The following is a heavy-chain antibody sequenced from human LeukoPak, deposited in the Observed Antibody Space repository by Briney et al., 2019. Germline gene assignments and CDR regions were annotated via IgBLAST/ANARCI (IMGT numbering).Heavy chain of an antibody. CDR2: ISTSGGST. D-gene: IGHD2-2*02. V-gene: IGHV3-23*01. CDR1: GFTFSSYA. Sequence: GGSLRLSCAASGFTFSSYAMTWVRQAPRKGLEWVSSISTSGGSTYYADSVKGRFTISRDNSNNTLYLQTNSLRAEDTAVYYCAKDRGPNTDSYDYWGQGTQVTVSS. CDR3: AKDRGPNTDSYDY. J-gene: IGHJ4*02.